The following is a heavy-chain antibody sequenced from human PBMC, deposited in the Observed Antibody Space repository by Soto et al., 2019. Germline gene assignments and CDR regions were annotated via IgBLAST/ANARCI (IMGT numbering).Heavy chain of an antibody. CDR1: GGTFSSYA. V-gene: IGHV1-69*13. J-gene: IGHJ4*02. D-gene: IGHD3-22*01. Sequence: SVKVSCKASGGTFSSYAISWVRQAPGQGLEWVGGIIPRFGTANYAQKFQGRVTITADESTSTAYMELSSLRSEDTAMYHCAKVKYDSSGYYRNFDYWGRGTLVTVSS. CDR2: IIPRFGTA. CDR3: AKVKYDSSGYYRNFDY.